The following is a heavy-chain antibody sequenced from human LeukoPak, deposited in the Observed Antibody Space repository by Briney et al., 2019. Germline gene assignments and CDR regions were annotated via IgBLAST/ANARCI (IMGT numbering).Heavy chain of an antibody. V-gene: IGHV3-23*01. CDR3: AKARGTYGGPFDY. Sequence: GGSLRLSCAASGFTFSSYAMSWVRQAPGKGLEWVSTISGSSGSTYYADSVKGRLTISRDNSKNTLYLQMNSLRAEDTAVYYCAKARGTYGGPFDYWGQGTLVTVSS. D-gene: IGHD2-8*01. J-gene: IGHJ4*02. CDR1: GFTFSSYA. CDR2: ISGSSGST.